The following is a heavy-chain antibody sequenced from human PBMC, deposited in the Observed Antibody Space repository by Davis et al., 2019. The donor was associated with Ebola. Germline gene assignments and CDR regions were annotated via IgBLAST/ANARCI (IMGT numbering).Heavy chain of an antibody. D-gene: IGHD2-2*01. Sequence: SETLSLTCTVSGGSISSGDYYWSWIRQPPGKGLEWIGYIYYSGSTYYNPSLKSRVTISVDTSKNQFSLKLSSVTAADTAVYYCARHTRYCISTSCYLWSGNWFDPWGQGTLVTVSS. J-gene: IGHJ5*02. CDR2: IYYSGST. CDR1: GGSISSGDYY. V-gene: IGHV4-30-4*01. CDR3: ARHTRYCISTSCYLWSGNWFDP.